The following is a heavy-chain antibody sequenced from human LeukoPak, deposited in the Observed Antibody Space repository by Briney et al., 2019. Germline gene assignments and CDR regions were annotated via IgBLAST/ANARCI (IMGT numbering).Heavy chain of an antibody. CDR1: GYSISSGYY. CDR2: IYHSGST. CDR3: AREAGGWLQLRGPPGY. J-gene: IGHJ4*02. Sequence: PSETLSLTCTVSGYSISSGYYWGWIRQPPGKGLEWIGSIYHSGSTYYNPSLKSRVTISVDTSKNQFSLKLSSVTAADTAVYYCAREAGGWLQLRGPPGYWGQGTLVTVSS. V-gene: IGHV4-38-2*02. D-gene: IGHD5-24*01.